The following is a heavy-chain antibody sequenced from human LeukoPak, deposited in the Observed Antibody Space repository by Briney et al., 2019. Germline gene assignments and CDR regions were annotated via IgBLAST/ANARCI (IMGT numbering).Heavy chain of an antibody. CDR1: GYSFTGYY. V-gene: IGHV1-2*02. D-gene: IGHD3-22*01. CDR2: INPNNGGT. CDR3: ARGIDSSGPIDY. Sequence: ASVKVSCKASGYSFTGYYMHWVRQAPGQGLEWMGWINPNNGGTNYAQRIQVRVTMTGDTSISTAYMELSSLRSEDTAVYYCARGIDSSGPIDYWGQGTLVTVSS. J-gene: IGHJ4*02.